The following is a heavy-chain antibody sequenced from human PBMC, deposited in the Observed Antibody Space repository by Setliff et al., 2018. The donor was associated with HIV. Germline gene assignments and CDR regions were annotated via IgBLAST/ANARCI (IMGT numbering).Heavy chain of an antibody. CDR3: ARYVLDLVISVSGF. Sequence: PSETLSLTCAVYGGSFSGYYWSWIRQPPGKGLEWIGEINHSGSTNYNPSLKSRVTISVDTSKNQFSLKLSSVTAADTAVYYCARYVLDLVISVSGFWGQGIPVTVSS. V-gene: IGHV4-34*01. CDR1: GGSFSGYY. CDR2: INHSGST. J-gene: IGHJ4*02. D-gene: IGHD3-22*01.